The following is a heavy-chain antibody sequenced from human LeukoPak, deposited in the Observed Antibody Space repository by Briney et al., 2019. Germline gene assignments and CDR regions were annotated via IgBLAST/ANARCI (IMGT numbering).Heavy chain of an antibody. CDR3: AKGRTPNYDFWSALSGGMDV. V-gene: IGHV3-21*01. CDR2: ISSSSSYI. CDR1: GFTFSSYS. D-gene: IGHD3-3*01. Sequence: GGSLRLSCAASGFTFSSYSMNWVRQAPGKGLEWVSSISSSSSYIYYADSVKDRFTISRDNAKNSLYLQMNSLRAEDTAVYYCAKGRTPNYDFWSALSGGMDVWGQGTTVTVSS. J-gene: IGHJ6*02.